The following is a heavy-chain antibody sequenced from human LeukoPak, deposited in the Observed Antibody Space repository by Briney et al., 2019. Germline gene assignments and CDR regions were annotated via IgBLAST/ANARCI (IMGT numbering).Heavy chain of an antibody. CDR3: AKDRCSYAFEYPDS. CDR1: GFTFSSYG. V-gene: IGHV3-30*18. Sequence: GRSLRLSCAASGFTFSSYGMHWVRQAPGKGLEWVAVISYDGSNKYYADSVKGRFTISRDNSKNTLYLQMNSLRAEDTAVYYCAKDRCSYAFEYPDSWGQGTLVTVSS. J-gene: IGHJ5*02. D-gene: IGHD5-18*01. CDR2: ISYDGSNK.